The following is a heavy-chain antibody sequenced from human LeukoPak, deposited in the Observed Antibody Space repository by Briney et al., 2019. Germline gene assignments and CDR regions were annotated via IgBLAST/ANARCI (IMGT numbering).Heavy chain of an antibody. CDR1: GGSFSGYY. CDR3: ARTYDFWSGSLFDY. Sequence: SSETLSLTCAVYGGSFSGYYWSWIRQPPEKGLEWIGEINHSGSTNYNPSLKSRVTIPVDTSKNQFSLKLSSVTAADTAVYYCARTYDFWSGSLFDYWGQGTLVTVSS. D-gene: IGHD3-3*01. V-gene: IGHV4-34*01. CDR2: INHSGST. J-gene: IGHJ4*02.